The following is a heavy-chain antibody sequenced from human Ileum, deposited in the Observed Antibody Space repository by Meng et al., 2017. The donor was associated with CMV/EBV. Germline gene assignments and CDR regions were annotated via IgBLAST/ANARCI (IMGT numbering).Heavy chain of an antibody. CDR1: GGSISTTDYY. Sequence: SETLSLTCVVSGGSISTTDYYWGWIRQSPGEGLEWIASIFFSGTTNYNPSLKGRVTISVDRSKNQFSLRLSSVTAADTAIYYCARHETYYDYGDYVPQYYFDYWGQGTLVTVSS. J-gene: IGHJ4*02. CDR3: ARHETYYDYGDYVPQYYFDY. D-gene: IGHD4-17*01. V-gene: IGHV4-39*01. CDR2: IFFSGTT.